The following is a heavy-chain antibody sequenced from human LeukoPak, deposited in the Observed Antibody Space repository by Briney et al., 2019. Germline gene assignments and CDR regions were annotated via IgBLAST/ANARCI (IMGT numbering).Heavy chain of an antibody. CDR2: ISYDGSNK. V-gene: IGHV3-30*03. J-gene: IGHJ4*02. CDR1: GFTFSSYG. Sequence: GGSLRLSCAASGFTFSSYGMHWVRQAPGKGLEWVAVISYDGSNKYYADSVKGRFTISRDNSKNTLYLQMNSLRAEDTAVYYCARDLAVAGTGCDYWGQGTLVTVSS. D-gene: IGHD6-19*01. CDR3: ARDLAVAGTGCDY.